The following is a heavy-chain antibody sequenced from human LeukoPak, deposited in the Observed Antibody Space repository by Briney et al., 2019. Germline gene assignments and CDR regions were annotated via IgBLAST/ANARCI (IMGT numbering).Heavy chain of an antibody. CDR2: MNPNSGRT. V-gene: IGHV1-8*01. CDR1: GYTFGSYD. J-gene: IGHJ5*02. CDR3: ARGRRLGIRMVRGALFDP. Sequence: ASVKVSCKASGYTFGSYDTNWVRQATGQGLEWRGWMNPNSGRTDYAPKFQGRITMSRNTSISTAYMELSSLRSEDTAVYYCARGRRLGIRMVRGALFDPWGQGTLVTVSS. D-gene: IGHD3-10*01.